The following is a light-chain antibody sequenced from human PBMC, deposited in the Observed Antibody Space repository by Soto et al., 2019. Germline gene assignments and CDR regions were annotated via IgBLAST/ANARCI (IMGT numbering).Light chain of an antibody. Sequence: EIVMTQSPATLSVSPGERATLHCRASQSVSSNLGWYQHKPGQAPRLLIYGASTRATGIPARFSGSGSGTDFTLTISGLQSEDFAVYSCQQYNDWPPGSTFGQGTK. CDR3: QQYNDWPPGST. V-gene: IGKV3-15*01. CDR1: QSVSSN. CDR2: GAS. J-gene: IGKJ2*01.